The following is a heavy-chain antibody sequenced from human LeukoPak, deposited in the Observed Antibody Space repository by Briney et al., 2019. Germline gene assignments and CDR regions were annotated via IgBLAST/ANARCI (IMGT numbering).Heavy chain of an antibody. V-gene: IGHV4-59*01. CDR1: GFTFSSYA. Sequence: GSLRLSCAASGFTFSSYAMSWVRQAPGKGLEWIGYIYYSGSTNYNPSLRSRVTIPLDTSKNQFSLKLRSVTAADTAVYYCARGLTSGYYGSYYMDVWGRGTTLTVSS. CDR2: IYYSGST. CDR3: ARGLTSGYYGSYYMDV. D-gene: IGHD3-22*01. J-gene: IGHJ6*03.